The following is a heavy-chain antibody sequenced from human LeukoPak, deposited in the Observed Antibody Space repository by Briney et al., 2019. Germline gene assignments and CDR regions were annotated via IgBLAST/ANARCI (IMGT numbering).Heavy chain of an antibody. J-gene: IGHJ4*02. CDR3: AKDMVRGVITTNDY. CDR2: ISSSSSHT. V-gene: IGHV3-11*05. D-gene: IGHD3-10*01. Sequence: GGSLRLSCAASGFTFSDYYMNWIRQAPGKGLEWVSYISSSSSHTKYADSVKGRFTISRDNSKNTLYLQMNSLRAEDTAVYYCAKDMVRGVITTNDYWGQGTLVTVSS. CDR1: GFTFSDYY.